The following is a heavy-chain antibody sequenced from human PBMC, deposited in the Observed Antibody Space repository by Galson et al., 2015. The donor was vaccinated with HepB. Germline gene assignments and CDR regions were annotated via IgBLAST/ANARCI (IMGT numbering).Heavy chain of an antibody. Sequence: SETLSLTCSVSGGSISSYYWSWIRQPPGKGLEWIGYIYYSGSTNYNPSLKSRVTISVDTSKNQFSLKLSSVTAADTAVYYCARDLGYDSRNAFDIWGQGTMVTVSS. V-gene: IGHV4-59*01. CDR2: IYYSGST. J-gene: IGHJ3*02. CDR3: ARDLGYDSRNAFDI. D-gene: IGHD3-22*01. CDR1: GGSISSYY.